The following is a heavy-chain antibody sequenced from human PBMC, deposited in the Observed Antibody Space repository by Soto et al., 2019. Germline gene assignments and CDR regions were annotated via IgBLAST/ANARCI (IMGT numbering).Heavy chain of an antibody. CDR2: IFSNNER. Sequence: QVTLKESGPVLVKATETLTLTCSISGFSLTTGRMGVSWIRQPPGKALEWLAHIFSNNERSYTTSLQNTLSISTDTSKRQVVLTMTDVGPVDTATYFCARLVADSSWYYYGLDVWGQGASVTVS. CDR1: GFSLTTGRMG. V-gene: IGHV2-26*03. D-gene: IGHD3-10*01. J-gene: IGHJ6*02. CDR3: ARLVADSSWYYYGLDV.